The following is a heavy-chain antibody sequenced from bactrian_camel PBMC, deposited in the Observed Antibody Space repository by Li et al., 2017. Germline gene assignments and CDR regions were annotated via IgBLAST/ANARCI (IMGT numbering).Heavy chain of an antibody. D-gene: IGHD1*01. Sequence: HVQLVESGGGSVQAGGSLRLSCVASGDTFSSYCMAWFRQEAGKGREGVAAILRGGSTSYSDSVQGRFTISKDNAENTLHLQMNSLKPEDTAKYHCGARWGKCNGLEDTLFAAFGQGTQVTVS. CDR1: GDTFSSYC. J-gene: IGHJ4*01. V-gene: IGHV3S26*01. CDR2: ILRGGST.